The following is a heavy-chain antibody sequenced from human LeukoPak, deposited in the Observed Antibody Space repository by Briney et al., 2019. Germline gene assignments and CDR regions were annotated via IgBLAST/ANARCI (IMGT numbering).Heavy chain of an antibody. J-gene: IGHJ6*02. V-gene: IGHV3-74*01. CDR2: VSPDGTNT. CDR1: GLTFSSAW. CDR3: TRGIRYGMDV. Sequence: SCKASGLTFSSAWMHWVRQVPGKGLVWVSLVSPDGTNTAYADSVKGRFTISRDSAKYTLYLQMHSLRAEDTAVYYCTRGIRYGMDVWGQGTTVTVSS.